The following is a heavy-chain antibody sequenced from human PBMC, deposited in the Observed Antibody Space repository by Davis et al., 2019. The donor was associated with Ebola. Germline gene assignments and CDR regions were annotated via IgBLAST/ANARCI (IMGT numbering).Heavy chain of an antibody. CDR1: GFTFSSYW. CDR3: ARGAYCSGGSCYEIYYYYGMDV. CDR2: INSDGSST. D-gene: IGHD2-15*01. Sequence: HTGGSLRLSCAASGFTFSSYWMHWVRHAPGKGLVWVSRINSDGSSTSYADSVKGRFTISRDNAKNTLYLQMNSLRAEDTAVYYCARGAYCSGGSCYEIYYYYGMDVWGQGTTVTVSS. V-gene: IGHV3-74*01. J-gene: IGHJ6*02.